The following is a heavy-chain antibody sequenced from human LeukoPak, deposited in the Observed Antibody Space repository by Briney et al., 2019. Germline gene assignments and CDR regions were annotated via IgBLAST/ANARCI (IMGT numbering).Heavy chain of an antibody. CDR1: GGSISSYY. CDR2: IYNSGST. J-gene: IGHJ4*02. V-gene: IGHV4-59*01. Sequence: SETLSLTCTVSGGSISSYYWSWIRQPPGKGLEWIGYIYNSGSTNYNPSLKSRVTISVDTSKNQFSLKLSSVTAADTAVYYCASNPMYYDILTGYYPGYYFDYWGQGTLVTVSS. CDR3: ASNPMYYDILTGYYPGYYFDY. D-gene: IGHD3-9*01.